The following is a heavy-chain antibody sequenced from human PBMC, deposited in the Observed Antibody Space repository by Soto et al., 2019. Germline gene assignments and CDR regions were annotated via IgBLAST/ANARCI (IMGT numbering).Heavy chain of an antibody. CDR3: TARPRDNSSGYYRNYYYYYGMDV. CDR2: IRSKAYGGTT. V-gene: IGHV3-49*03. D-gene: IGHD3-22*01. CDR1: GFTFGDYA. Sequence: GGSLRLSCTASGFTFGDYAMSWFRQAPGKGLEWVGFIRSKAYGGTTEYAASVKGRFTISRDDSKSIAYLQMNSLKTEDTAVYYCTARPRDNSSGYYRNYYYYYGMDVWGQGTTVTVSS. J-gene: IGHJ6*02.